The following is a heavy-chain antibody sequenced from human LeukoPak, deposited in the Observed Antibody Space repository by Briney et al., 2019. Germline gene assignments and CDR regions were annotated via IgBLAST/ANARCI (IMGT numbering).Heavy chain of an antibody. J-gene: IGHJ4*02. CDR3: ARGLKDYYGSGSYFDY. CDR1: GGTFSSYA. Sequence: GSSVKVSCKASGGTFSSYAISWVRQAPGQGLEWMGGIIPIFGTANYAQKFQGRVTITADKSTSTAYMELSSLRSEDTAVYYCARGLKDYYGSGSYFDYWGQGTLVTVSS. D-gene: IGHD3-10*01. V-gene: IGHV1-69*06. CDR2: IIPIFGTA.